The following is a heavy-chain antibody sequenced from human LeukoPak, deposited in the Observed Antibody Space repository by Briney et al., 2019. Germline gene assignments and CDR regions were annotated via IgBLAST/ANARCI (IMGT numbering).Heavy chain of an antibody. CDR3: ARDPDFWSGYSDY. D-gene: IGHD3-3*01. Sequence: GGSLRLSCSASGFTFSSYWMSWVRQAPGKGLEWVANIKEDGSEKYYVDSVKGRFTISRDNAKNSLYLQMNSLRAEDTAVYYCARDPDFWSGYSDYWGQGTLVTVSS. CDR2: IKEDGSEK. CDR1: GFTFSSYW. V-gene: IGHV3-7*01. J-gene: IGHJ4*02.